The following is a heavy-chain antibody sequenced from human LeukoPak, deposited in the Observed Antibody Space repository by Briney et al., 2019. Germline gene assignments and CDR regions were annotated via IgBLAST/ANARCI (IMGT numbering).Heavy chain of an antibody. Sequence: GASVKVSCKASGYTFTSYGISWVRQAPGQGLEWMGWISAYNGNTNYAQKLQGRVTMTTDTSTSTAYIELRSLRSDDTAVYYCAREERQWLLHYYYDSSGIDYWGQGTLVTVSS. V-gene: IGHV1-18*01. D-gene: IGHD3-22*01. J-gene: IGHJ4*02. CDR1: GYTFTSYG. CDR2: ISAYNGNT. CDR3: AREERQWLLHYYYDSSGIDY.